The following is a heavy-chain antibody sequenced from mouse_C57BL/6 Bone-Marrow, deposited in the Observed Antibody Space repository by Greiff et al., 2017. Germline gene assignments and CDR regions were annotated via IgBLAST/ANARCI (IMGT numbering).Heavy chain of an antibody. CDR3: ARSYCGSRGRFAY. J-gene: IGHJ3*01. Sequence: QVQLKQSGAELARPGASVKLSCKASGYTFTSYGISWVKQRTGQGLEWIGEIYPRSGNTYYNEKFKGKATLTADKSSSTAYMELRSLTSEDSAVYFCARSYCGSRGRFAYWGQGTLVTVSA. V-gene: IGHV1-81*01. CDR1: GYTFTSYG. CDR2: IYPRSGNT. D-gene: IGHD1-1*01.